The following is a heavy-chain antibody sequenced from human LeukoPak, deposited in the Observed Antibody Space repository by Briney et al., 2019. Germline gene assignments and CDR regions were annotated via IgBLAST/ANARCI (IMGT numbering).Heavy chain of an antibody. D-gene: IGHD2-15*01. CDR2: IYESGST. CDR3: AGGAWATRLGS. V-gene: IGHV4-34*01. J-gene: IGHJ4*02. Sequence: PSETLSLTCAVYGESLNSYYWSWIHQPPGKGLEWIGEIYESGSTEYNPSLKSRVTISMVPSKQQFSLSLTSVTAADTAVYYCAGGAWATRLGSWGLGTPVIVSS. CDR1: GESLNSYY.